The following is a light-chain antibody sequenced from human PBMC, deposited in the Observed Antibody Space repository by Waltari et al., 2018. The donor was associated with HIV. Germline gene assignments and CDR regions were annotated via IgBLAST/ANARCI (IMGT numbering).Light chain of an antibody. CDR2: DNN. Sequence: QSVLTQPPSVSAAAGQKVTISCSGSTSNIGSNYVSWYQQLPGTAPKLLIFDNNKRPSGIPDRSSGSKSGTSAPLAIPGLQTGDEAEYYCGTWDNSRSAVVFGRGTELTVL. CDR3: GTWDNSRSAVV. J-gene: IGLJ2*01. CDR1: TSNIGSNY. V-gene: IGLV1-51*01.